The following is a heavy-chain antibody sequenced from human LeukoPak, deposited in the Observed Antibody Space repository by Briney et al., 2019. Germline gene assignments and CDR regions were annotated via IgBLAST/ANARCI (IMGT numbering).Heavy chain of an antibody. V-gene: IGHV4-59*01. D-gene: IGHD5-24*01. Sequence: SETLSLTCTVSGGSISGDYWSWIRQSPGKGLEWIAYIHSGGRTSYNPSLKSRVTISVETSKNEFSLKVTSVNAADTAVYYCARSKEFVATMVFDYWGQGTLVTVSS. J-gene: IGHJ4*02. CDR2: IHSGGRT. CDR3: ARSKEFVATMVFDY. CDR1: GGSISGDY.